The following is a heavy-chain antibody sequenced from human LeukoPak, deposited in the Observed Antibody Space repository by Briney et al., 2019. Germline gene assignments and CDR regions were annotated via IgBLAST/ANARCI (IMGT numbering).Heavy chain of an antibody. Sequence: ASVTVSCTASGGTFSSYAISWVRQAPGQGLEWMGGIIPIFGTANYAQKFQGRVTITADESTSTAYMELSSLRSEDTAVYYCARVGYSGYDYSPHYYYYGMDVWGQGTTVTVSS. V-gene: IGHV1-69*13. CDR2: IIPIFGTA. CDR1: GGTFSSYA. D-gene: IGHD5-12*01. J-gene: IGHJ6*02. CDR3: ARVGYSGYDYSPHYYYYGMDV.